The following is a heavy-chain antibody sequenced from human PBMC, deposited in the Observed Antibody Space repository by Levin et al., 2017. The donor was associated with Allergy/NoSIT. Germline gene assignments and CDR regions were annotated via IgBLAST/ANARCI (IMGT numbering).Heavy chain of an antibody. V-gene: IGHV3-30*18. CDR2: ISYDGSNK. D-gene: IGHD2-2*01. CDR3: AKAEGYCSSTSCTLLPRPDY. CDR1: GFTFSSYG. Sequence: QSGGSLRLSCAASGFTFSSYGMHWVRQAPGKGLEWVAVISYDGSNKYYADSVKGRFTISRDNSKNTLYLQMNSLRAEDTAVYYCAKAEGYCSSTSCTLLPRPDYWGQGTLVTVSS. J-gene: IGHJ4*02.